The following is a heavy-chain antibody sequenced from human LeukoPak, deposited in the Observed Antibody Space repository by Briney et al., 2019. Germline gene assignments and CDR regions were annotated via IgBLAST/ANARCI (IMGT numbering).Heavy chain of an antibody. CDR1: GGSISSYY. CDR3: ARDLGGGWFDP. V-gene: IGHV4-4*07. J-gene: IGHJ5*02. CDR2: INPSGDT. Sequence: SETLSLTCTVSGGSISSYYWSWIRQPAGKGLEWLGRINPSGDTNYSPSLKGRVTVSVDTSRNQFSLKLNSVTAADTAVYYCARDLGGGWFDPRGQGTLVTVSS.